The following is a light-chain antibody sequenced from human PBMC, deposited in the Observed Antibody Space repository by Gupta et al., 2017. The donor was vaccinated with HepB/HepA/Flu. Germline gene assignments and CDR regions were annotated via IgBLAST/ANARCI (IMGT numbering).Light chain of an antibody. CDR3: QQYDTPPYT. CDR1: QSVLRISDRRNH. CDR2: WAS. J-gene: IGKJ2*01. Sequence: DIVMIQSPDSLAVSLGERATITCRSSQSVLRISDRRNHITWYQQKAGQPPKMLIYWASTRESGVPDRFIGGGSGTDFTLTITSLQAEDVAVYYCQQYDTPPYTFGQGTRLEIK. V-gene: IGKV4-1*01.